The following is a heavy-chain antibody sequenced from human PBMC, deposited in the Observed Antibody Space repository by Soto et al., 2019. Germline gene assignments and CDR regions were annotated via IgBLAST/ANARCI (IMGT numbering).Heavy chain of an antibody. D-gene: IGHD3-3*01. CDR1: GFTLSDHY. CDR2: SRNRVKSFTT. CDR3: ARASTPDSTGYDY. J-gene: IGHJ4*02. Sequence: EVQLVESGGGLVQPGGSLRLSCAASGFTLSDHYLDWVRQAPGKGLGWVGRSRNRVKSFTTAYAASVRGRFTFSRDDSTNSLYLQMNSLKTDDTAVYYCARASTPDSTGYDYCGQGTLVTVSS. V-gene: IGHV3-72*01.